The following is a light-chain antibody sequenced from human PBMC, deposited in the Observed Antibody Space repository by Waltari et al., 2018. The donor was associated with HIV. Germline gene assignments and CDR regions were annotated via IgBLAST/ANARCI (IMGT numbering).Light chain of an antibody. V-gene: IGKV3-11*01. Sequence: EIVLTQFPATLSLAPGERAPLSSRASQSVSSYLAWYQQKPGQAPRLLIYDASNRATGIPARFSGSGSGTDFTLTISSLEPEDFAVYYCQQRSNWPPSITFGQGTRLEIK. J-gene: IGKJ5*01. CDR1: QSVSSY. CDR2: DAS. CDR3: QQRSNWPPSIT.